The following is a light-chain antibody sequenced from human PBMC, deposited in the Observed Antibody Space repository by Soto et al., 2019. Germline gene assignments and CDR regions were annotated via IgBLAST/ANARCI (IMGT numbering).Light chain of an antibody. CDR2: GAS. Sequence: MVLTQSPGTLSLSPGERATLSCGASQSVTNNFLAWYQQKPGQAPRLLLYGASSRATGVQDRFSGSGSGTDFTLTISRLEPGDFAVYYCQQYGTPLFTFGPGTKVDIK. V-gene: IGKV3-20*01. CDR3: QQYGTPLFT. J-gene: IGKJ3*01. CDR1: QSVTNNF.